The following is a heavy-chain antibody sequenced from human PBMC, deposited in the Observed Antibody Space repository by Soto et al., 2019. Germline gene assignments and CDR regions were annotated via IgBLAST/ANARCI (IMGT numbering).Heavy chain of an antibody. CDR2: IWYDGSNK. CDR1: GFTFSSYG. D-gene: IGHD6-6*01. J-gene: IGHJ6*02. CDR3: ARERQLVDEGGDYYYYYGMDV. V-gene: IGHV3-33*01. Sequence: QVQLVESGGGVVQPGRSLRLSCAASGFTFSSYGMHWVRQAPGKGLEWVAVIWYDGSNKYYADSVKGRFTISRDNSKNTLYLQMNSLRAADTAVYYCARERQLVDEGGDYYYYYGMDVWGQGTTVTVSS.